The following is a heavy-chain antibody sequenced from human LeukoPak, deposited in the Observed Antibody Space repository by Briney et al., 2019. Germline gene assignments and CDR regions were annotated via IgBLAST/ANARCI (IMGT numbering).Heavy chain of an antibody. J-gene: IGHJ6*02. D-gene: IGHD2-2*01. V-gene: IGHV4-39*01. CDR1: GGSISSSSYY. CDR2: IYYSGST. Sequence: SEILSLTCTVSGGSISSSSYYWGWIRQPPGKGLEWIGSIYYSGSTYYNPSLKSRVTISVDTSKNQFSLKLSSVTAADTAVYYCARHYLVVVPAAHYYYGMDVWGQGTTVTVSS. CDR3: ARHYLVVVPAAHYYYGMDV.